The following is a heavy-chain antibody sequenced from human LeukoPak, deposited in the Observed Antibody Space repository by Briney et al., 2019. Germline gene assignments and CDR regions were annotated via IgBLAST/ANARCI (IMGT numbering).Heavy chain of an antibody. CDR1: GYTFTGYY. V-gene: IGHV1-69*05. Sequence: ASVTVSCKASGYTFTGYYMHWVRQAPGQGLEWMGGIIPIFGTANYAQKFQGRVTITTDESTSTAYMELSSLRSEDTAVYYCARNQLNDAFDIWGQGTMVTVSS. J-gene: IGHJ3*02. CDR2: IIPIFGTA. D-gene: IGHD2-2*01. CDR3: ARNQLNDAFDI.